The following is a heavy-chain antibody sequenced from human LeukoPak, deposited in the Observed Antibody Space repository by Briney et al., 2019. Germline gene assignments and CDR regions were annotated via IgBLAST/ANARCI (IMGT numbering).Heavy chain of an antibody. CDR1: GFTVSSNY. J-gene: IGHJ4*02. CDR3: ARASRRYCSSTSCYPFDY. CDR2: IYSGGST. D-gene: IGHD2-2*01. Sequence: QPGGSLRLSCAASGFTVSSNYMSWVRQAPGKGLEWVSVIYSGGSTYYADSVKGRFTISRDNSKNTLYLQMNSLRAEDTAVYYCARASRRYCSSTSCYPFDYWGQGTLVTVSS. V-gene: IGHV3-53*01.